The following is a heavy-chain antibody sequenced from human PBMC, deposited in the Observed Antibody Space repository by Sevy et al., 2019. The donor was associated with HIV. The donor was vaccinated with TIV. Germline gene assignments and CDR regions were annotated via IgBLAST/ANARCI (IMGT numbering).Heavy chain of an antibody. J-gene: IGHJ4*02. Sequence: GGCLRLYCAASGFTFRSYSMNWVRQAPGKGLECLSSMSDDSRYIYYSDSVKGRFTISRANAKSSLYLQMNSLRVEDTAIYYCARDFTIFGVVSGIDYWGQGNLVTVSS. D-gene: IGHD3-3*01. CDR2: MSDDSRYI. CDR1: GFTFRSYS. CDR3: ARDFTIFGVVSGIDY. V-gene: IGHV3-21*01.